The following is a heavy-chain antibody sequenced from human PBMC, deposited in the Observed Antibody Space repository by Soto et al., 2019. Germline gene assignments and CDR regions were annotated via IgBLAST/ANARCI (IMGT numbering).Heavy chain of an antibody. CDR1: GATVSTNTAA. CDR3: ARDWGYDPDPNYYYGMDV. D-gene: IGHD5-12*01. Sequence: PSETLSRTCAISGATVSTNTAAWNWIRQSPSRGLEWLGRIYYKSRWYNDYSESLKSRIAIIPDTSRNQFSLQLNSVIPEDTAVYYCARDWGYDPDPNYYYGMDVWGQGTKVTVSS. CDR2: IYYKSRWYN. V-gene: IGHV6-1*01. J-gene: IGHJ6*01.